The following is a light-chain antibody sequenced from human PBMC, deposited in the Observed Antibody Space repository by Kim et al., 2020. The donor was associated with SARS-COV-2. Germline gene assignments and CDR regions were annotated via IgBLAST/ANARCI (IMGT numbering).Light chain of an antibody. CDR2: AAS. Sequence: DIQMTQSPSSLSASAGDRVSITCRASLSITNYLNWYQQKPGRAPKLLIYAASTLQSGVPSRFSGSGSGTDFTLTISSLQPEDFATYYCQQSHSIPFTFGPGTKLDIK. V-gene: IGKV1-39*01. CDR3: QQSHSIPFT. CDR1: LSITNY. J-gene: IGKJ3*01.